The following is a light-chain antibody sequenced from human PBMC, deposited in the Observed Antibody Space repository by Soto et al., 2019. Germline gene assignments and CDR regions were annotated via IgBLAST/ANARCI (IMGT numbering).Light chain of an antibody. CDR2: HTS. V-gene: IGKV3-15*01. CDR1: QRIGSD. Sequence: ETVMTQSPGTLSVSPGERATLSCRAIQRIGSDLAWYQQKPGQAPRLLIYHTSTRATGVPARFIGSASGTEFTLTITSLQSEDSAVYYCQHYDNWPLTFGGGTKVEIK. CDR3: QHYDNWPLT. J-gene: IGKJ4*01.